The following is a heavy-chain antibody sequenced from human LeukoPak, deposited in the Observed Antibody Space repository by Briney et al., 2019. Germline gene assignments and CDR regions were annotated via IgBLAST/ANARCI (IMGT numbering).Heavy chain of an antibody. V-gene: IGHV4-39*07. J-gene: IGHJ4*02. Sequence: PSETLSLTCTVSGGSISSSSYYWGWIRQPSGKGLEWIGSIYYSGSTYYNPSLKSRVTISVDTSKNQFSLKLSSVTAADTAVYYCARVGLHNDILTGGVTLYFDHWGQGTLVTVSS. CDR3: ARVGLHNDILTGGVTLYFDH. D-gene: IGHD3-9*01. CDR1: GGSISSSSYY. CDR2: IYYSGST.